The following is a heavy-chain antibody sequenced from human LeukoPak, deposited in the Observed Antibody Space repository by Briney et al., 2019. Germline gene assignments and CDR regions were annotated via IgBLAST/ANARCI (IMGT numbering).Heavy chain of an antibody. Sequence: PGGSLRLSCAASGFSFSDHYMSWIRQAPGKGLEWVSYMSSSDNPIYYADSVKGRFTISRDDAKNSLYLQMNNLRAEDTAVYYCARDRVGSSTRCYDYWGQGTLVTVSS. D-gene: IGHD2-2*01. V-gene: IGHV3-11*01. J-gene: IGHJ4*02. CDR1: GFSFSDHY. CDR2: MSSSDNPI. CDR3: ARDRVGSSTRCYDY.